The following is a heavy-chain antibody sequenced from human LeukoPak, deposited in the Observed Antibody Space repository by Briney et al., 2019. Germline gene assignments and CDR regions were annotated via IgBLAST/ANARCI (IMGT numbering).Heavy chain of an antibody. CDR1: GFTFSGSA. Sequence: GGSLRLSCAPSGFTFSGSAMHWVRQASGKGLEWVGRIRSKANSYATAYAASVKGRFTISRDDSKNTAYLQMNSLKTEDTAVYYCTRYYDSSGYYDAFDYWGQGTLVTVSS. CDR3: TRYYDSSGYYDAFDY. J-gene: IGHJ4*02. D-gene: IGHD3-22*01. V-gene: IGHV3-73*01. CDR2: IRSKANSYAT.